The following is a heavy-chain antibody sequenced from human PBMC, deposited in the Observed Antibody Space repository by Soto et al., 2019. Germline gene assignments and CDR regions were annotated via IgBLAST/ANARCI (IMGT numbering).Heavy chain of an antibody. J-gene: IGHJ4*02. V-gene: IGHV3-21*02. D-gene: IGHD5-12*01. CDR2: ISSSSSNI. CDR3: ARDNGYDAATLDY. Sequence: EVQLVESGGGLVKPGGSLRLSCEASGFTFSTCSMNWVRQAPGKGLEWVSSISSSSSNIYYADSVKGRFTISRDNAKNSLYLQMNSLRADDTAVYYCARDNGYDAATLDYWGQGTLVTVSS. CDR1: GFTFSTCS.